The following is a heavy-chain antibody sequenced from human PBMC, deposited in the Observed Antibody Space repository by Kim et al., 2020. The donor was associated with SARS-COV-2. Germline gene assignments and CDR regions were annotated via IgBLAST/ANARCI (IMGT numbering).Heavy chain of an antibody. CDR1: GFTFSSYG. D-gene: IGHD3-3*01. J-gene: IGHJ4*02. V-gene: IGHV3-33*01. CDR2: IWYDGSNK. CDR3: ARSSTLEWYLDY. Sequence: GGSLRLSCAASGFTFSSYGMHWVRQAPGKGLEWVAVIWYDGSNKYYADSVKGRFTISRDNSKNTLYLQMNSLRAEDTAVYYCARSSTLEWYLDYWGQGTLVTVSS.